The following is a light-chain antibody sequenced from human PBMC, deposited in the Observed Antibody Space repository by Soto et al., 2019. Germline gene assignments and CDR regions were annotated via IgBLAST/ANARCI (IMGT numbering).Light chain of an antibody. Sequence: SALTQPASVSGSAGHSNTIPCTGTSSDIGGYKSVSWHQQHPGKAPKLMIYDVSNRPSGVSNRFSGSKSGNTATLAISGLQGEDEAEYYCSSYTRGSTYVFGTGTTVTVL. CDR1: SSDIGGYKS. CDR3: SSYTRGSTYV. J-gene: IGLJ1*01. V-gene: IGLV2-14*01. CDR2: DVS.